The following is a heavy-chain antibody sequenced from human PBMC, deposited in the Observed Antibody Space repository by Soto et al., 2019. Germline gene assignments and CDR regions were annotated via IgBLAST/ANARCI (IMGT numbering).Heavy chain of an antibody. V-gene: IGHV1-46*01. CDR2: INPSGGST. CDR3: ARSYCSNGVCYSGSYYYYAMDF. J-gene: IGHJ6*02. D-gene: IGHD2-8*01. CDR1: GYTFTGYQ. Sequence: ASVKVSCKASGYTFTGYQMHWVRQAPGQGLEWMGVINPSGGSTSYAQKFQGRVTMTRDTSTSTVYMELSSLRSEDTAVYYCARSYCSNGVCYSGSYYYYAMDFWGQGTAVTVSS.